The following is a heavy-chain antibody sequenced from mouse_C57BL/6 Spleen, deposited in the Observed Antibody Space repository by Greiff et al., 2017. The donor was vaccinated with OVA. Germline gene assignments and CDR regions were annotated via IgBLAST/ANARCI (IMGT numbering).Heavy chain of an antibody. CDR3: ARSGFYYYGAMDY. D-gene: IGHD1-1*01. V-gene: IGHV1-26*01. CDR1: GYTFTDYY. CDR2: INPNNGGT. Sequence: EVQLQQSGPELVKPGASVEISCKASGYTFTDYYMNWVKQSHGKSLEWIGDINPNNGGTSYNQKFKGKATLTVDKSSSTAYMELRSLTSEDSAVYYCARSGFYYYGAMDYWGQGTSVTVSS. J-gene: IGHJ4*01.